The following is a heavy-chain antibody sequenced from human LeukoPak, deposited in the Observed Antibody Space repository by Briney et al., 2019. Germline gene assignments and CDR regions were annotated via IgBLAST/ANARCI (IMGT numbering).Heavy chain of an antibody. V-gene: IGHV4-34*01. CDR3: ARTTEGGYTYDYFYYYYMDV. CDR2: INHSGST. Sequence: PSETLSLTCAVYGGSFSGYYWSWLRQPPGKGLEWIGEINHSGSTNYNPSLKSRVTISVDTSKNQFSLKLSSVTAADTAVYYCARTTEGGYTYDYFYYYYMDVWGKGTTVTISS. D-gene: IGHD5-18*01. J-gene: IGHJ6*03. CDR1: GGSFSGYY.